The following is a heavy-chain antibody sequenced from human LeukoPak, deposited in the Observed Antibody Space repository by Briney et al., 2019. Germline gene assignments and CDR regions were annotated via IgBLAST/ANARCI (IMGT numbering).Heavy chain of an antibody. D-gene: IGHD3-10*01. CDR2: IRYDGSNK. J-gene: IGHJ3*02. CDR3: AKDFLGELTSFRGGAFDI. V-gene: IGHV3-30*02. Sequence: GGSLRLSCAASGFTFSSYGMHWVRQAPGKGLEWVAFIRYDGSNKYYADSVKGRFTISRDNSKNTLYLQMNSLRAEDTAVYYCAKDFLGELTSFRGGAFDIWGQGTMVTVSS. CDR1: GFTFSSYG.